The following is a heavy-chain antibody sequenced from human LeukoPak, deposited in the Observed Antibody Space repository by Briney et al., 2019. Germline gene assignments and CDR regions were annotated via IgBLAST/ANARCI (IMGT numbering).Heavy chain of an antibody. D-gene: IGHD6-13*01. Sequence: GGSLRLSCAASGFTFSSYEMNWVRQAPGKGLAWVSYISSSGSTIYYAYSVKGRFTISRDNAKNSLYLQMNSLRAEDTAVYYCARDWYSRGHGMDVWGKGTTVTVSS. J-gene: IGHJ6*03. CDR2: ISSSGSTI. CDR3: ARDWYSRGHGMDV. V-gene: IGHV3-48*03. CDR1: GFTFSSYE.